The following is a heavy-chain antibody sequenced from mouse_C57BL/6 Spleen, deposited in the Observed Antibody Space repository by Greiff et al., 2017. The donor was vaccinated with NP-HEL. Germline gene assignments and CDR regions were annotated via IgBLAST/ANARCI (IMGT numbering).Heavy chain of an antibody. CDR3: ARQERSYYGRGYYFDY. CDR2: ISGGGGNT. J-gene: IGHJ2*01. V-gene: IGHV5-9*01. CDR1: GFTFSSYT. D-gene: IGHD1-1*01. Sequence: EVQGVESGGGLVKPGGSLKLSCAASGFTFSSYTMSWVRQTPEKRLEWVATISGGGGNTYYPDSVKGRFTISRDNAKNTLYLQMSSLRSEDTALYYCARQERSYYGRGYYFDYWGQGTTLTVSS.